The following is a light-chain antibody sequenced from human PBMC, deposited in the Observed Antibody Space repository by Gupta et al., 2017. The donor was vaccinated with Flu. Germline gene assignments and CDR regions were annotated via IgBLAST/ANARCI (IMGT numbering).Light chain of an antibody. CDR2: DAS. V-gene: IGKV3-11*01. CDR3: QNRTNWPPHT. Sequence: DTELTHSPATLSLSPGERATLSCRASQSVGRYLAWYQKKPGQAPRLLIYDASNRATGIPARFSGSGYGTDFTLTISSCEPKEFEGYYCQNRTNWPPHTFGEGTRLEIK. J-gene: IGKJ2*01. CDR1: QSVGRY.